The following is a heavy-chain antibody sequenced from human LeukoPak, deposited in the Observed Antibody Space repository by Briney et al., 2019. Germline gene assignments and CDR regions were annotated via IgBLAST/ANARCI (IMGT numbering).Heavy chain of an antibody. CDR3: ARHKGYGFWSGYPDY. Sequence: SETLSLTCTVSGGSISSSSYYWGWIRQPPGKGLEWIGSIYYSGSTYYNPSLKSRVTISVDTSKNQFSLKLSSVTAADTAVYYCARHKGYGFWSGYPDYWGQGTLVTVSS. CDR2: IYYSGST. V-gene: IGHV4-39*01. J-gene: IGHJ4*02. CDR1: GGSISSSSYY. D-gene: IGHD3-3*01.